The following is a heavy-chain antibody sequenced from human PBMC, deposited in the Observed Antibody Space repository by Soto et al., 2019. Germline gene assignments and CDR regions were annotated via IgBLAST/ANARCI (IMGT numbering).Heavy chain of an antibody. CDR1: LWTLLRYS. CDR3: ARDGRSSYSSGWYYFDP. CDR2: INPSGGST. V-gene: IGHV1-46*01. D-gene: IGHD6-19*01. J-gene: IGHJ4*02. Sequence: AVHVSRESSLWTLLRYSMDWVRQAHYRWLEWMGRINPSGGSTSYAQKSQGRVTMTRDTSTSTVSMELSSLRSEDTAVYYRARDGRSSYSSGWYYFDPWAQG.